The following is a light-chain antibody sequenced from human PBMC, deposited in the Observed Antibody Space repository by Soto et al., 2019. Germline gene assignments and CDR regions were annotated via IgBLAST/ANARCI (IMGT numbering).Light chain of an antibody. J-gene: IGLJ2*01. Sequence: QTVVTQPPSASGTPGQRVTISCSGSSSNIGSNAVNWFQQLPGTAPKLLIYNNNQRPSGVPDRFSGSKSGTSASLAISGLQSEDEADYYCAAWDVSLNGVVFGGGTKLTVL. CDR3: AAWDVSLNGVV. V-gene: IGLV1-44*01. CDR1: SSNIGSNA. CDR2: NNN.